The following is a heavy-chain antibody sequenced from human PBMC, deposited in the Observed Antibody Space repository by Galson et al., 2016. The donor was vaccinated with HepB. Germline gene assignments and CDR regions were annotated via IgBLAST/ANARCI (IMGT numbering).Heavy chain of an antibody. D-gene: IGHD1-26*01. CDR1: GFLFSDYG. CDR3: ARGDIVGAIFDY. J-gene: IGHJ4*02. CDR2: IAYDGTND. Sequence: SLRLSCAASGFLFSDYGMHWVRQAPGKGLEWVAVIAYDGTNDHYADSVRGRFTISRDNTKNSLYLQMNSLRAEDTAVYYCARGDIVGAIFDYWGQGTLVTVSS. V-gene: IGHV3-30*03.